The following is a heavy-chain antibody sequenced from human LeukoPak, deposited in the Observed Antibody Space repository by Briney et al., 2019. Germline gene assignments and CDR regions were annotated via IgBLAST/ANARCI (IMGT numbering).Heavy chain of an antibody. J-gene: IGHJ4*02. Sequence: GESLKISCKGSGYSFTSYLIGLVRQMPGKGLEWMGIIYPGDSDTRYSPSFQGQVTISADKSISTASLQWSSLKASDTAMYYCASRGSYGYYYFDYWGQGTLVTVSS. V-gene: IGHV5-51*01. CDR2: IYPGDSDT. CDR3: ASRGSYGYYYFDY. CDR1: GYSFTSYL. D-gene: IGHD5-18*01.